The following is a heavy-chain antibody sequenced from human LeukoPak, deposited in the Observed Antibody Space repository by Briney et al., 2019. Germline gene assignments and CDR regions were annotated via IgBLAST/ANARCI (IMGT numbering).Heavy chain of an antibody. J-gene: IGHJ2*01. V-gene: IGHV3-21*01. CDR2: ISSGGNYI. D-gene: IGHD6-19*01. CDR3: ARAGILVAGTDWYFDL. Sequence: KPGGSLRLSCAASGFTFSSYSMNWVRQAPGKGPEWVSSISSGGNYIYYAHSVKGRFTISRDNAKNSLYLQMNSLRAEETAVYYCARAGILVAGTDWYFDLWGRGTLVTVSS. CDR1: GFTFSSYS.